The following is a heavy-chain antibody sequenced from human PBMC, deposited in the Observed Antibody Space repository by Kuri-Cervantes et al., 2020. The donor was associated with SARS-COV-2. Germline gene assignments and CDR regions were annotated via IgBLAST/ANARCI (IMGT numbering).Heavy chain of an antibody. J-gene: IGHJ4*02. CDR2: FYYSGYT. CDR1: GGSVSSGNDY. Sequence: SETLSLTCTVSGGSVSSGNDYWNWIRQPPGKGLEWIGFFYYSGYTNYNPSLKTRVTISVDTSKSQFSLKLRSVTAADTAVYFCARESYVSVDLWGQGALVTVSS. CDR3: ARESYVSVDL. V-gene: IGHV4-61*01. D-gene: IGHD3-10*01.